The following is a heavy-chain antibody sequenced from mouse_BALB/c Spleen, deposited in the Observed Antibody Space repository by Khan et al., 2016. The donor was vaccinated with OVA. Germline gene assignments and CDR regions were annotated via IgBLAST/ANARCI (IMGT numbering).Heavy chain of an antibody. CDR3: ARGGYGSFGY. Sequence: QVQLQQSGAELARPGASVKMSCKASGYIFTSYMMHWIKQRPGQGLEWIGDINPSSGYNNYNQKFKDKATLTADESSSTAYMQLRSLTAEDSAVYYCARGGYGSFGYWGQGTLVTVSA. D-gene: IGHD1-1*01. CDR2: INPSSGYN. CDR1: GYIFTSYM. V-gene: IGHV1-4*01. J-gene: IGHJ3*01.